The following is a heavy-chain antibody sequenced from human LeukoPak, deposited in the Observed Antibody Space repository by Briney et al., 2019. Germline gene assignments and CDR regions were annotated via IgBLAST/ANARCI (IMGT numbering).Heavy chain of an antibody. V-gene: IGHV4-59*12. CDR1: GGSISSYY. CDR2: IYYSGTT. Sequence: SETLSLTCTVSGGSISSYYWSWLRQPPGKGLEWIGYIYYSGTTNYNPSLKSRVTISVDTSKNQFSLRLSSVTAADTAVYYCAREPRGGGYSFDYWGQGTLVTVSS. J-gene: IGHJ4*02. D-gene: IGHD5-12*01. CDR3: AREPRGGGYSFDY.